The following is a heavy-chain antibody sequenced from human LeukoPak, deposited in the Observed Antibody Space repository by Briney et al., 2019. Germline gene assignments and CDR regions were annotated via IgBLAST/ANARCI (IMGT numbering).Heavy chain of an antibody. CDR3: ARGAAVATTPFDY. D-gene: IGHD5-12*01. CDR2: INAGNGNT. J-gene: IGHJ4*02. Sequence: GASVKVSCKASGYTFTSYAMHWVRQAPGQRLEWMGWINAGNGNTKYSQKFQGIVTITRDTSASTAYMELSSLRSEDTAVYYCARGAAVATTPFDYWGQGTLVTVSS. CDR1: GYTFTSYA. V-gene: IGHV1-3*01.